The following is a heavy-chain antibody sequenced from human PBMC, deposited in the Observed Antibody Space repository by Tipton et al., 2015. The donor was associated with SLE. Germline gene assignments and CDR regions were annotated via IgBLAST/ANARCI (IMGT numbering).Heavy chain of an antibody. CDR2: INHSGST. D-gene: IGHD5-12*01. J-gene: IGHJ4*02. Sequence: TLSLTCAVYGGSFSGYYWSWIRQPPGKGLEWIGEINHSGSTNYNPSLKSRVTISVDTSKNQFSLKLSSVTAADTAVYYCARYVDIVAFDYWGQGTLVTVSS. CDR3: ARYVDIVAFDY. V-gene: IGHV4-34*01. CDR1: GGSFSGYY.